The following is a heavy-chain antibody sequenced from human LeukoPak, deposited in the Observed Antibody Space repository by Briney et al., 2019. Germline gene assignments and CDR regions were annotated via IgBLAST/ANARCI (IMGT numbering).Heavy chain of an antibody. CDR2: ISYDGSNK. CDR1: GFTFSSYG. Sequence: GGSLRLSCAASGFTFSSYGMHWVRQAPGKGLEWVAVISYDGSNKYYADSVKGRFTISRDNSKNTLYLQMNSLRAEDTAVYYCARGGRTTWHGMDVWGQGTTVTVSS. J-gene: IGHJ6*02. D-gene: IGHD4-17*01. V-gene: IGHV3-30*03. CDR3: ARGGRTTWHGMDV.